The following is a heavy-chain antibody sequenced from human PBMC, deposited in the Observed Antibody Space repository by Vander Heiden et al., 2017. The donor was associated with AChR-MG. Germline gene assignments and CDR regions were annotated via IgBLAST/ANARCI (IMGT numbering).Heavy chain of an antibody. V-gene: IGHV3-49*03. CDR2: IRRQAYEGTA. J-gene: IGHJ4*02. CDR1: GFTFGDYG. D-gene: IGHD3-10*01. CDR3: SSLISNYYQASDY. Sequence: EVQLVESGGGLVQPGRSLRLSCTGSGFTFGDYGMSWFRQAPGKGLEWVGFIRRQAYEGTADYAPSVSGRFSISRDDSEGVVYLQMDSLKVEDTAVYYCSSLISNYYQASDYWGRGILVTVSS.